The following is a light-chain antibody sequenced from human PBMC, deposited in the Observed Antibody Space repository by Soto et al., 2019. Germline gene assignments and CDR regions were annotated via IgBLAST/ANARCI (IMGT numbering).Light chain of an antibody. J-gene: IGKJ4*01. CDR1: QSVSSN. Sequence: EIVMTQSPGTLSVSPGERASLSCRASQSVSSNLAWYQQKPGQAPRLLIYGASTRATGIPARFSGSGSGTEFTLTISSLQSEDFAYYYCQQYNNWPLTFGGGTKVEIK. CDR2: GAS. CDR3: QQYNNWPLT. V-gene: IGKV3-15*01.